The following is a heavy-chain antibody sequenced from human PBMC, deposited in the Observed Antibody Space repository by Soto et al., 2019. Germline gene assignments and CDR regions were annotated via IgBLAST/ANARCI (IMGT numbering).Heavy chain of an antibody. J-gene: IGHJ5*02. CDR1: GYSISSSNW. D-gene: IGHD3-22*01. V-gene: IGHV4-28*01. CDR3: AKYYYDSNTYFYRWFDP. CDR2: IYYSGTT. Sequence: SETLSLTCAVSGYSISSSNWWGWIRQPPGKGLEWIGYIYYSGTTYYNPSLKSRVTMSVDTSKNQFSLKLTSVTAVDTAVYYCAKYYYDSNTYFYRWFDPWGQGTLVTVSS.